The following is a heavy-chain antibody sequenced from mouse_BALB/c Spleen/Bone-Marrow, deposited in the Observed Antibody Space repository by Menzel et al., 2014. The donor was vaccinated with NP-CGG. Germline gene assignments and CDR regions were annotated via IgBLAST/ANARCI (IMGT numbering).Heavy chain of an antibody. CDR1: GFTFSSFG. V-gene: IGHV5-17*02. CDR3: ARGGNWDDFDV. CDR2: ISIGSTAI. Sequence: EVQLVESGGGLVQPGGSRKLSCAASGFTFSSFGMHWVRQAPEKGLEWVAYISIGSTAICYADTVKGRFTISRDNPKNTLFLQMTSLRSEDTAMYYRARGGNWDDFDVWGAGTTVTVSS. D-gene: IGHD4-1*01. J-gene: IGHJ1*01.